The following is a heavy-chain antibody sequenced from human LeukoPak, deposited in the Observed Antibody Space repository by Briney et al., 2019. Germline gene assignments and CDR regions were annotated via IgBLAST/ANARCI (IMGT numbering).Heavy chain of an antibody. CDR2: IYPGDSDT. CDR1: GSSFTSYW. J-gene: IGHJ4*02. V-gene: IGHV5-51*01. CDR3: ARRARGTGVQLWSDFDY. D-gene: IGHD5-18*01. Sequence: GESLQVSCKGSGSSFTSYWIGWVRQMPGKGLEWMGIIYPGDSDTRYSPSFQGQVTISADKSISTAYLQWSSLKASDTAMYYCARRARGTGVQLWSDFDYWGQGTLVTVSS.